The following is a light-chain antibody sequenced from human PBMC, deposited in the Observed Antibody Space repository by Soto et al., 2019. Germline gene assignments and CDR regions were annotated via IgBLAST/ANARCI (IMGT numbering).Light chain of an antibody. CDR3: QQYGSSGT. CDR2: GAS. J-gene: IGKJ1*01. V-gene: IGKV3-20*01. CDR1: QSVSSRS. Sequence: EIVLTQSPGTLSLSPGERATLSCRASQSVSSRSLAWYQQKPGQAPRLLIYGASSRAADIPDRFSGSGSGTDFTLTINRLEPEDFAVYYCQQYGSSGTFGQGTKVDIK.